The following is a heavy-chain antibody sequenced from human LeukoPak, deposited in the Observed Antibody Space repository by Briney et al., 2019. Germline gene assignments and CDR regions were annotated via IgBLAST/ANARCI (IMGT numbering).Heavy chain of an antibody. CDR1: GFTFSDYG. D-gene: IGHD1-26*01. CDR3: AKDKGSYYYYYYYMDV. Sequence: GGSLRLSCAASGFTFSDYGMHWVRQAPGKGLEWVTFIRYDGSNKYYADSVKGRFTISRDNSKNTLYLQMNSLRAEDTAVYYCAKDKGSYYYYYYYMDVWGKGTTVTVSS. CDR2: IRYDGSNK. J-gene: IGHJ6*03. V-gene: IGHV3-30*02.